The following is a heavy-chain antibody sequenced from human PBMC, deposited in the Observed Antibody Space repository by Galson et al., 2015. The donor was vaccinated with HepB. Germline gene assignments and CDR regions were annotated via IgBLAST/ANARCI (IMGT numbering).Heavy chain of an antibody. Sequence: SLRLSCAASGFTFSDYYMSWIRQAPGKGLEWVSYISSSSSYTNYADSVKGRFTISRDNAKNSLYLQMNSLRAEDTAVYYCARRCSGGSCQHPHYYFDYWGQGTLVTVSS. CDR2: ISSSSSYT. CDR1: GFTFSDYY. V-gene: IGHV3-11*06. D-gene: IGHD2-15*01. J-gene: IGHJ4*02. CDR3: ARRCSGGSCQHPHYYFDY.